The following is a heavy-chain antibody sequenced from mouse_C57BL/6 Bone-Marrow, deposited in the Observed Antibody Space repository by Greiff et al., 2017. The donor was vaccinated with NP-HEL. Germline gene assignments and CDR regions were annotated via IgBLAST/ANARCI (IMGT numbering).Heavy chain of an antibody. J-gene: IGHJ3*01. D-gene: IGHD2-3*01. CDR1: GYTFTSYW. Sequence: VQLQQPGAELVKPGASVKLSCKASGYTFTSYWMHWVKQRPGQGLEWIGMIHPNSGSTNYNEKFKSKATLTVDKSSSTAYMQLSSLTSEDSAVYYCAGSYDGYFWFAYWGQGTRVTVSA. CDR2: IHPNSGST. V-gene: IGHV1-64*01. CDR3: AGSYDGYFWFAY.